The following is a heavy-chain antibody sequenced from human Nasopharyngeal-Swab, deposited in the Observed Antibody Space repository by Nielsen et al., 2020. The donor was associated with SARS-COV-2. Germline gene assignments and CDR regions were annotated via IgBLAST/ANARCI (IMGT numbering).Heavy chain of an antibody. J-gene: IGHJ4*02. CDR1: GFTFSISA. Sequence: GGSLRLSCAASGFTFSISAMSWVRQAPGKGLEWVSSISDSGADTYYADSVKGRFSISRDNSKNTLDLQMNSLRAEDTAVYYCTKLSDYWGQGMLVTLSS. CDR2: ISDSGADT. CDR3: TKLSDY. V-gene: IGHV3-23*01.